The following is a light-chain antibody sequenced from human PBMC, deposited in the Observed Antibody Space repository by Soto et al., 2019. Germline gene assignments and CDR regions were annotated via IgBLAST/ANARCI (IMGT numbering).Light chain of an antibody. CDR3: QQYNAWPRT. CDR2: GAV. Sequence: EVVMTQSPVTLSVSPGERATLSCRASQSVGGDLAWYQQTPGQTPRLLIYGAVTRATGVAARFSGAGSGTELTLTVDSLQSEDVAIYYCQQYNAWPRTFGQGTKLEI. J-gene: IGKJ2*01. CDR1: QSVGGD. V-gene: IGKV3-15*01.